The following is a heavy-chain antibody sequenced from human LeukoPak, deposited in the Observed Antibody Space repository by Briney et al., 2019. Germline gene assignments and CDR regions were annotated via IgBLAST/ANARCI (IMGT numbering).Heavy chain of an antibody. CDR2: INSDGTST. CDR3: ARTLYSYGHFDY. CDR1: GFTFSSYA. D-gene: IGHD5-18*01. Sequence: PGGSLRLSCAASGFTFSSYAITWVRQAPGKGLVWVSRINSDGTSTSYADSVKGRFTISRDDAKNTLYLQMNSLRVEDTAVYYCARTLYSYGHFDYWGQGTLATVSS. V-gene: IGHV3-74*01. J-gene: IGHJ4*02.